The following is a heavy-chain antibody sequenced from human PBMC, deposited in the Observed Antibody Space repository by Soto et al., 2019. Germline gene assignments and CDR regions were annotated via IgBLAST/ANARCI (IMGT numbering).Heavy chain of an antibody. Sequence: GGSLRLSCAASGFTFSSYGTHWVRQAPGKGLEWVAVISYDGSNKYYADSVKGRFTISRDNSKNTLYLQMNSLRAEDTAVYYCAKPTYYYDSSENNWFDPWGQGTLVTVSS. J-gene: IGHJ5*02. CDR1: GFTFSSYG. CDR3: AKPTYYYDSSENNWFDP. CDR2: ISYDGSNK. D-gene: IGHD3-22*01. V-gene: IGHV3-30*18.